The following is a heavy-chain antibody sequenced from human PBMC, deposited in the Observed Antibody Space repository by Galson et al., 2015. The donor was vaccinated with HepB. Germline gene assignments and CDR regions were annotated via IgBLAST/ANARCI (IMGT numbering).Heavy chain of an antibody. J-gene: IGHJ4*02. CDR2: INPNSGGT. CDR3: ARAQQLARIDY. D-gene: IGHD6-13*01. CDR1: GYTFTGYH. Sequence: SVKVSCKASGYTFTGYHMHWVRQAPGQGLEWMGWINPNSGGTNYAQKFQGWVTMTRDTSISTAYMELSRLRSDDTAVYYCARAQQLARIDYWGQGTLVTVSS. V-gene: IGHV1-2*04.